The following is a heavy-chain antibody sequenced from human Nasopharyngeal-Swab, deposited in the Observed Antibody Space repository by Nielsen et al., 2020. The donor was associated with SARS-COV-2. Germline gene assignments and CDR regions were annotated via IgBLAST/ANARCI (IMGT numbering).Heavy chain of an antibody. CDR3: ARTYSGSYWGAFDI. V-gene: IGHV3-23*01. D-gene: IGHD1-26*01. CDR2: IGGTGGST. J-gene: IGHJ3*02. CDR1: GFTFSGYA. Sequence: GGSLRLSCAASGFTFSGYAMSWVRQAPGKGLEWVSAIGGTGGSTYYADSVKGQFTISRDNSKNTLYLQMNSLRAEDTAVYYCARTYSGSYWGAFDIWGQGTMVTVSS.